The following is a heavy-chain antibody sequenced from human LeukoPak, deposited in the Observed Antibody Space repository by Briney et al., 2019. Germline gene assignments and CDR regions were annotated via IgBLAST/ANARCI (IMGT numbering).Heavy chain of an antibody. V-gene: IGHV4-39*01. CDR2: IYYSGST. CDR3: ARTMRDDILTGYFFDY. Sequence: SETLSLTCTVSGGSISSSSYYWGWIRQPPGKGLEWIGSIYYSGSTYYNPSLKSRVTISVDTSKNQFSLKLSSVTAADTAVYYCARTMRDDILTGYFFDYWGQGTLVTVSS. CDR1: GGSISSSSYY. D-gene: IGHD3-9*01. J-gene: IGHJ4*02.